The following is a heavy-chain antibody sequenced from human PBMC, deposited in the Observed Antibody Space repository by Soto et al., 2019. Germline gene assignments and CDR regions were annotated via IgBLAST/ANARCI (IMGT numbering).Heavy chain of an antibody. Sequence: SETLSLTCAVSGGSISSGGYSWSWIRQPPGKGLEWIGYIYHSGSTYYNPSLKSRVTISVDRSKNQFSLKLSSVTAADTAVYYCARSEVYCSGGSCLPPNCFDPWGQGTLVTVSS. CDR2: IYHSGST. J-gene: IGHJ5*02. D-gene: IGHD2-15*01. CDR3: ARSEVYCSGGSCLPPNCFDP. V-gene: IGHV4-30-2*01. CDR1: GGSISSGGYS.